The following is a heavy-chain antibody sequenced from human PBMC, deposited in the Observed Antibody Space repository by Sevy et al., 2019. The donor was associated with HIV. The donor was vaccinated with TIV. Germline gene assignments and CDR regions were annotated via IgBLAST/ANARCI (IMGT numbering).Heavy chain of an antibody. CDR2: ISSNGGST. CDR1: GFTFSSYA. D-gene: IGHD2-2*01. CDR3: VRTYCSSTSCYYYHYGMDV. Sequence: GGSLRLSCSASGFTFSSYAMHWVRQAPGKGLEYVSAISSNGGSTYYADSVKGRFTISRDNSKNTLYLQMSSLRAEDTAVYYCVRTYCSSTSCYYYHYGMDVWGQGTTVTVSS. V-gene: IGHV3-64D*06. J-gene: IGHJ6*02.